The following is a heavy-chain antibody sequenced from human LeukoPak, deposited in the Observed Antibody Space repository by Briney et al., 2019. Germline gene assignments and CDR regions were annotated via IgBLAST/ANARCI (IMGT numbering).Heavy chain of an antibody. V-gene: IGHV4-4*09. J-gene: IGHJ4*02. D-gene: IGHD1-26*01. Sequence: SETLSLTCTVSGGSISRYYWSWIWQPPGKGLEWIGYIYTSGSTNYNPSLKSRVTISVDTSKNQFSLKLSSVTAADTAVYYCARLCWELLSYFDYWGQGTLVTVSS. CDR3: ARLCWELLSYFDY. CDR2: IYTSGST. CDR1: GGSISRYY.